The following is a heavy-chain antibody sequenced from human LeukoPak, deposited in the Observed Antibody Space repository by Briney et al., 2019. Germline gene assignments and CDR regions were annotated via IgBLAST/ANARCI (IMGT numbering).Heavy chain of an antibody. J-gene: IGHJ3*02. Sequence: PGGSLRLSCAASGFTFSSYAMSWVRQAPGKGLEWVSAISGSSSSTYYADSVKGRFTISRDNSKNTLYLQMNSLRAEDTAVHYCATQYGDYPRTALDMWGQGTMVTVSS. CDR1: GFTFSSYA. CDR2: ISGSSSST. CDR3: ATQYGDYPRTALDM. D-gene: IGHD4-17*01. V-gene: IGHV3-23*01.